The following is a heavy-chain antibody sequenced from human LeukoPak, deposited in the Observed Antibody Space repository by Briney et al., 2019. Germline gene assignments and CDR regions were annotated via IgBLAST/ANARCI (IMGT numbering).Heavy chain of an antibody. J-gene: IGHJ6*02. D-gene: IGHD2-2*01. CDR1: GYTFTGYY. CDR2: INPNSGGT. Sequence: GASVKVSCKASGYTFTGYYIQWVRQAPGQGLEWMGWINPNSGGTNYAQKFQGGVTMTRDTSISTAYMELSRLRSDDTAVYFCARDHCVSSGCYEDYYYGMDVWGRGTTVTVSS. CDR3: ARDHCVSSGCYEDYYYGMDV. V-gene: IGHV1-2*02.